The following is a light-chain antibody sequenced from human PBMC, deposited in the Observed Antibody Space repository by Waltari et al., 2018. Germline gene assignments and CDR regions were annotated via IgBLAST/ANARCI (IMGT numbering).Light chain of an antibody. CDR1: TSNIGSNY. CDR3: AVWDDSLSGWV. V-gene: IGLV1-47*01. Sequence: QSVLTQPPSASGTPGQRVTIFCSGRTSNIGSNYVSLYQHLPGTAPKVLIYRNNQRPSGVPDRFSGSKSDTSASLAISGLRSEDDAHYYCAVWDDSLSGWVFGGGTKVTVL. CDR2: RNN. J-gene: IGLJ3*02.